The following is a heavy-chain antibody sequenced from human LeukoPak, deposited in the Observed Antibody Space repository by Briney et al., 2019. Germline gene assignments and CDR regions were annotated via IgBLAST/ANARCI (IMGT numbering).Heavy chain of an antibody. V-gene: IGHV5-51*01. CDR1: GYSFTSYW. D-gene: IGHD6-13*01. J-gene: IGHJ5*02. CDR2: IYPGDSTT. Sequence: GESLKISCKGSGYSFTSYWIGWVRQIPGKGLEWMGIIYPGDSTTRYSPSFQGQVTVSADKSISTAYLQWSSLKASDTAIYYCARHTIAADGMSWFDPWGQGTLVTVSS. CDR3: ARHTIAADGMSWFDP.